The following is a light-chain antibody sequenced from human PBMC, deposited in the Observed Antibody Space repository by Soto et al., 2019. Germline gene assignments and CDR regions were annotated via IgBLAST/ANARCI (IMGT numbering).Light chain of an antibody. Sequence: EIVMTQSPGTLSLSPGERATLFCVASQSIRNNLAWYQQKPGQAPRLLIYGASTRATGVPARFSGSRSGPEFTLTINSLQSEDFAIYYCQPYNNWPLTFGGGTKVDIK. CDR2: GAS. CDR3: QPYNNWPLT. CDR1: QSIRNN. V-gene: IGKV3-15*01. J-gene: IGKJ4*01.